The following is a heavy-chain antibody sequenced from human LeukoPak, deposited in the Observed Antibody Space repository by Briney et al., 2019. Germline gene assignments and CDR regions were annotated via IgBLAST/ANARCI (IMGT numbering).Heavy chain of an antibody. J-gene: IGHJ3*01. V-gene: IGHV3-23*01. CDR3: AKEGRGYDFWGGYTFDV. CDR2: ISGGGVNT. Sequence: PPGGSLSLSCAASGFPFSNYALSWVRRAPGKGLEWVAAISGGGVNTFYAESVKGRFTVSRDNSEKTLHLQMNSLRVDDTAVYYCAKEGRGYDFWGGYTFDVWGRGTMVTVSS. CDR1: GFPFSNYA. D-gene: IGHD3-3*01.